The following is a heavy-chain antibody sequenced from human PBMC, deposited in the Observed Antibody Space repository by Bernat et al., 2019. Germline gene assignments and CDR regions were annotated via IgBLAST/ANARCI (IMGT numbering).Heavy chain of an antibody. D-gene: IGHD2-2*01. CDR2: ISTGSSTI. CDR1: GFNFSSYS. CDR3: ARPGYCSSSRCYADDAFDI. J-gene: IGHJ3*02. V-gene: IGHV3-48*02. Sequence: EVQLVESGGGLVQPGGSLRLSCAASGFNFSSYSMNWVRQAPGKGLEWVSYISTGSSTIYYADSVRGRFTISRDNAQNSMYLKMNSLRDEDTAVYYCARPGYCSSSRCYADDAFDIWGQGTMVTVSS.